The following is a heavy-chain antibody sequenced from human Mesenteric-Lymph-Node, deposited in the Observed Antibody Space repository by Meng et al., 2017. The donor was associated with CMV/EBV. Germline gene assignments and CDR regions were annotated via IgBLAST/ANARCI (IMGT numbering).Heavy chain of an antibody. V-gene: IGHV3-21*04. CDR2: ISSSSSYI. CDR3: ARGRYSDYGMDV. CDR1: GFTFSSYS. D-gene: IGHD3-16*02. J-gene: IGHJ6*02. Sequence: GGSLRLSCAASGFTFSSYSMNWVRQAPGKGLEWVSSISSSSSYIYYADSVKGRFTISRDNSKNTLYLQMNSLRAEDTAVYYCARGRYSDYGMDVWGQGTTVTVSS.